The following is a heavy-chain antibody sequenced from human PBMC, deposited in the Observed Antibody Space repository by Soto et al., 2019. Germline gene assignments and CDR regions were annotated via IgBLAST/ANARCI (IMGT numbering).Heavy chain of an antibody. V-gene: IGHV3-48*01. D-gene: IGHD4-17*01. CDR1: GFTFSSYS. Sequence: EVQLVESGGGLVQPGGSLRLSCAASGFTFSSYSMNWVRQAPGKGLEWVSYISSSSSTIYYADSVKGRFTISRDNAKNSLYLQMNSLRAEDTAVYYCARDASVTTLAFDIWGQGTMVTVSS. J-gene: IGHJ3*02. CDR3: ARDASVTTLAFDI. CDR2: ISSSSSTI.